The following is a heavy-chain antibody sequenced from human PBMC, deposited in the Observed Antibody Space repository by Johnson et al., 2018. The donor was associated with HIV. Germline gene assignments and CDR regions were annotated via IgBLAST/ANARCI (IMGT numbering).Heavy chain of an antibody. CDR2: IYIGGRT. V-gene: IGHV3-66*02. D-gene: IGHD4-11*01. CDR1: VFTISSNY. CDR3: AKEGSTVI. J-gene: IGHJ3*01. Sequence: VQLVESGGGVVQPGRSLRLSCAASVFTISSNYLSWVRQAPGKSLEWVSIIYIGGRTYYADSVKGRFTISRDNSKNTLYLQMNSLGAEDTAVYYCAKEGSTVIWGQGTMVTVSS.